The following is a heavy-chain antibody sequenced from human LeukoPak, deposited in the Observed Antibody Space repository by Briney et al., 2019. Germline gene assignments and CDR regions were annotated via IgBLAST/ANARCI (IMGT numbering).Heavy chain of an antibody. V-gene: IGHV1-18*01. CDR3: ARDRGYYYDSSGYHPFDP. Sequence: ASVKVSCKASGYTFTSYGISWVRQAPGQGLERMGWISAYNGNTNYAQKLQGRVTMTTDTSTSTAYMKLRSLRSDDTAVYYCARDRGYYYDSSGYHPFDPWGQGTLVTVSS. CDR2: ISAYNGNT. D-gene: IGHD3-22*01. J-gene: IGHJ5*02. CDR1: GYTFTSYG.